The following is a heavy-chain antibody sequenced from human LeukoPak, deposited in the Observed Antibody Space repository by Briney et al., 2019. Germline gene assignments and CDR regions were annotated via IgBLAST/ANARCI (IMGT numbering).Heavy chain of an antibody. CDR2: ITGSGTGT. V-gene: IGHV3-23*01. CDR1: GFTFSSDA. Sequence: GGSLRLSCAASGFTFSSDAMSWVRQAPGKGLEWVSAITGSGTGTYYADSVEGRFTISRDDSKNTLYLQMNSLRAEDTAVYYCARMGKGTLDYWGQGTLVTVSS. J-gene: IGHJ4*02. CDR3: ARMGKGTLDY. D-gene: IGHD1-1*01.